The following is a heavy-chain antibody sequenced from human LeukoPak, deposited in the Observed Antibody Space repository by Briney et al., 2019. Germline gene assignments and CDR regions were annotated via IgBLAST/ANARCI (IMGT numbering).Heavy chain of an antibody. D-gene: IGHD1-1*01. Sequence: ASVKVSCKASGGTFSSYAISWVRQAPGQGLEWMGGIIPIFGTANYAQKFHGRVTITADESTSTAYMELSSLRSEDTAVYYCARGGAGTTLRHYYYYGMDVWGQGTTVTVSS. J-gene: IGHJ6*02. CDR3: ARGGAGTTLRHYYYYGMDV. V-gene: IGHV1-69*13. CDR1: GGTFSSYA. CDR2: IIPIFGTA.